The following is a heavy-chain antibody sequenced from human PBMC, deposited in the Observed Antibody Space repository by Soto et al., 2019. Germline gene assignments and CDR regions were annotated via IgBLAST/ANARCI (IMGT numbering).Heavy chain of an antibody. D-gene: IGHD1-1*01. Sequence: PGGSLRLSCAASGFTFDDYAMHWVRQVPGKGLEWVSLISPNSDATYYADSVKGRFTISRDNSKNTLFLQMSSLRAEDTAVYNCATQDFRGSTGTTWGQGTLVTVSS. CDR1: GFTFDDYA. CDR3: ATQDFRGSTGTT. CDR2: ISPNSDAT. V-gene: IGHV3-23*01. J-gene: IGHJ4*02.